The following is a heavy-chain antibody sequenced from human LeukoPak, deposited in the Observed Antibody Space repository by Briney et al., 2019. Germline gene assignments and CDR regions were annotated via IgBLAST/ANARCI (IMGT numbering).Heavy chain of an antibody. J-gene: IGHJ5*02. V-gene: IGHV4-30-2*01. CDR3: ARVGEGYCSGGSCYPRFDP. CDR1: GGSISSGDYS. CDR2: IYRSGST. D-gene: IGHD2-15*01. Sequence: SQTLSLICAVSGGSISSGDYSWSWIRQPPGKGLEWIGYIYRSGSTYYDPSLKSRVTISVGRSKTQFSLKLSSVTAADTVVYYCARVGEGYCSGGSCYPRFDPWGQGTLVTVSS.